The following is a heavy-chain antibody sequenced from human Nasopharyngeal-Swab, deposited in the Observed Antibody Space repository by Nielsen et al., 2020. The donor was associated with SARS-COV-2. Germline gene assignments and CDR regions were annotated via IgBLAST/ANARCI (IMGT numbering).Heavy chain of an antibody. CDR3: ARAGKIQLWFNSLYYFDY. CDR2: MNPNSGST. V-gene: IGHV1-8*01. D-gene: IGHD5-18*01. J-gene: IGHJ4*02. Sequence: ARQAPGQGCGWLGWMNPNSGSTGYAQKFQGRVTMTRNTSISTAYMELSSLRSEDTAVYYCARAGKIQLWFNSLYYFDYWGQGTLVTVSS.